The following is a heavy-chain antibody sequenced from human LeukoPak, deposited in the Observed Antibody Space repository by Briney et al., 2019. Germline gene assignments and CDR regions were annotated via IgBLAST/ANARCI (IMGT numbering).Heavy chain of an antibody. CDR2: IYHSGTI. CDR3: ASIAAAGHYFDY. D-gene: IGHD6-13*01. Sequence: SETLSLTCTVSGYSISSGYYWGWIRQPPGKGLEWLASIYHSGTIYYNPSLKSRVTISVDTSKNQFSLKLTSVTAADTAVYYCASIAAAGHYFDYWGQGTLVTVSS. V-gene: IGHV4-38-2*02. J-gene: IGHJ4*02. CDR1: GYSISSGYY.